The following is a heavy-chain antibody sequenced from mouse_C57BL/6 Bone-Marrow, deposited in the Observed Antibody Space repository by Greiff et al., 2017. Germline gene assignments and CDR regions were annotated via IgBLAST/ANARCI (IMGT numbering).Heavy chain of an antibody. Sequence: VKLVESGPGLVQPSQSLSITCTVSGFSLTSYGVHWVRQSPGKGLEWLGVIWSGGSTDYNAAFISRLSISKDNSKSQVFFKMNSLQADDTAIYYCARKVVAHYYAMDYWGQGTSVTVSS. J-gene: IGHJ4*01. D-gene: IGHD1-1*01. CDR3: ARKVVAHYYAMDY. CDR1: GFSLTSYG. CDR2: IWSGGST. V-gene: IGHV2-2*01.